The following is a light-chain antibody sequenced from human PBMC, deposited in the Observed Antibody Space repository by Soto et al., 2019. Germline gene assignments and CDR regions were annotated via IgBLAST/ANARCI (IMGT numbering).Light chain of an antibody. CDR2: YNN. V-gene: IGLV1-47*02. CDR3: AAWDASLSACV. J-gene: IGLJ1*01. Sequence: QSVLTQPPSASGTAGQVVTISCSGGDSNVGSNSVYWYQHLPRMAPKLLIYYNNHRPSGVPDRFSGSRSGTSASLAIVGLRSEDEAVYYCAAWDASLSACVFGNGTKVTVL. CDR1: DSNVGSNS.